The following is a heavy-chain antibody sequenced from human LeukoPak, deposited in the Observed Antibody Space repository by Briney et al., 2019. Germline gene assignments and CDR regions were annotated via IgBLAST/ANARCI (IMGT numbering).Heavy chain of an antibody. CDR1: GGSIRNYY. V-gene: IGHV4-30-4*08. D-gene: IGHD3-22*01. J-gene: IGHJ5*02. Sequence: SETLSLTCTVSGGSIRNYYWSWIRQPPGKGLEWIGYMYYSGSTYYNPSLKSRATISVDTSKNQFSLKVRSVTAADTAVYYCARPYYYDSRIDPWGQGTLVTVSS. CDR2: MYYSGST. CDR3: ARPYYYDSRIDP.